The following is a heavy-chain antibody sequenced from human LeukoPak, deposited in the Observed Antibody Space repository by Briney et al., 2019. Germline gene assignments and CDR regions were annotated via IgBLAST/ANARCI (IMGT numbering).Heavy chain of an antibody. CDR1: GGSLSNYY. CDR3: ARGRIGGPKAPFDY. CDR2: IYESGST. V-gene: IGHV4-59*01. D-gene: IGHD3-16*01. J-gene: IGHJ4*02. Sequence: SETLSLTCTVSGGSLSNYYWSWIRQPPGKGLEWIGHIYESGSTTYNPSLKSRVTISVDTSKKQFSLRLSSVTAADAAVYYCARGRIGGPKAPFDYWGQGTLVTVSS.